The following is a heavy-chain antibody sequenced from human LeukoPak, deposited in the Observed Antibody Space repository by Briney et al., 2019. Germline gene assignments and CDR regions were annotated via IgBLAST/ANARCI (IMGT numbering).Heavy chain of an antibody. J-gene: IGHJ4*02. CDR2: LSGSGGNT. CDR3: AKGSYYYDSADHFDY. CDR1: GFTFSTYW. V-gene: IGHV3-23*01. Sequence: GGSLRLSCTGSGFTFSTYWMSWVRQAPGKGLEWVSTLSGSGGNTYYADSVKGRATISRDNSKNTLYLQMNSLRAADTAVYHCAKGSYYYDSADHFDYWGQGTLVTVSS. D-gene: IGHD3-22*01.